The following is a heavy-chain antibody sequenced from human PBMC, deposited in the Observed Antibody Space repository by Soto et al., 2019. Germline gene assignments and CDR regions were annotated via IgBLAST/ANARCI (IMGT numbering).Heavy chain of an antibody. CDR3: AGRTSLTSVEIFSGGLSGYNWVDP. J-gene: IGHJ5*01. V-gene: IGHV4-39*01. Sequence: QLQLQESGPRLVKPSETLSLTCSVSGGSISNPIYYWAWIRQPPGKGLEWIGSIFYSGSAYYNPSLKSRVTMSVDTSQNQFSLKLSSVTAADTAVYYCAGRTSLTSVEIFSGGLSGYNWVDPWGRGTLVTVSS. D-gene: IGHD3-3*01. CDR2: IFYSGSA. CDR1: GGSISNPIYY.